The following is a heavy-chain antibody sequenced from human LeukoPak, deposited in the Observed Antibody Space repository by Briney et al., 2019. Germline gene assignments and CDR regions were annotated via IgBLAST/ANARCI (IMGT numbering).Heavy chain of an antibody. V-gene: IGHV4-30-4*01. CDR3: ARLPRRRGIAAAGTVPLDYYYYMDV. J-gene: IGHJ6*03. Sequence: SETLSLTCTVSGGSISSGDYYWSWIRQPPGKGLEWIGYIYYSGSTYYNPSLKSRVTISVDTSKNQFSLKLSSVTAADTAVYYCARLPRRRGIAAAGTVPLDYYYYMDVWGKGTTVTVSS. CDR1: GGSISSGDYY. CDR2: IYYSGST. D-gene: IGHD6-13*01.